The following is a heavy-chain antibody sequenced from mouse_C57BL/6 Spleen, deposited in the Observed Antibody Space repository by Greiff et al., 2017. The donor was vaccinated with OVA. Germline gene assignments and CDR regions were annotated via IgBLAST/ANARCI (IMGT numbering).Heavy chain of an antibody. J-gene: IGHJ2*01. D-gene: IGHD1-1*01. CDR1: GYTFTSYW. CDR3: ARSPYYYGRSYFEY. V-gene: IGHV1-55*01. CDR2: IYPGSGST. Sequence: QVQLQQPGAELVKPGASVKMSCKASGYTFTSYWITWVKQRPGQGLEWIGDIYPGSGSTNYNEKFKSKATLTVDTSSSTAYMQLSSLTSEDSAVYYCARSPYYYGRSYFEYWGQGTTLTSSS.